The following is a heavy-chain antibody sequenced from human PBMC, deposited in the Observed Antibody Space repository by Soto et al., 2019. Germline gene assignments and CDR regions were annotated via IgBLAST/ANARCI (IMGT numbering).Heavy chain of an antibody. CDR1: GFSLRAGGVG. D-gene: IGHD3-3*01. J-gene: IGHJ5*02. CDR2: IYWNDDK. CDR3: AHRGYHSWSDDSNWFGP. Sequence: QITLKESGPTLVKPTETLSLTCAFSGFSLRAGGVGVGWIRQPPGKALEWLALIYWNDDKRFSPSLRSRLTISKDTSKNQVVLTMTNMDTEDTATYFCAHRGYHSWSDDSNWFGPWGQGIVVTVSS. V-gene: IGHV2-5*01.